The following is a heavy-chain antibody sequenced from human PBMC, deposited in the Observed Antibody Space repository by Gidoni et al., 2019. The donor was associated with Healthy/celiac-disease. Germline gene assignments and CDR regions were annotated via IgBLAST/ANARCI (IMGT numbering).Heavy chain of an antibody. J-gene: IGHJ2*01. Sequence: QVQLQESGPGLVKPSQTLSLTCTVSGGSIRSGDYYWSWIRQPPGKGRGWIGYIYYSGSTYYNPSPKNRFTISVDTAKNQFSLKLSSVTAADTAVYYCARAGGFGELSSWYFDLWGRGTLVTVSS. CDR3: ARAGGFGELSSWYFDL. CDR2: IYYSGST. CDR1: GGSIRSGDYY. V-gene: IGHV4-30-4*01. D-gene: IGHD3-10*01.